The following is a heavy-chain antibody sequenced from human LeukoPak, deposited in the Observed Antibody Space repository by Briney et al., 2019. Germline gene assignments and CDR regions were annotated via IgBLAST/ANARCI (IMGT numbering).Heavy chain of an antibody. Sequence: GGSLRLSCAASGFTFRTCWMSWARQAPGKGLEWVANINQDGTETYYVDSVTGRFTISRDDANSSLHLQMNSLRAEDTALYYCARSYGSGTLSPFDYWGQGTLVTVS. CDR2: INQDGTET. V-gene: IGHV3-7*01. CDR3: ARSYGSGTLSPFDY. J-gene: IGHJ4*02. CDR1: GFTFRTCW. D-gene: IGHD3-10*01.